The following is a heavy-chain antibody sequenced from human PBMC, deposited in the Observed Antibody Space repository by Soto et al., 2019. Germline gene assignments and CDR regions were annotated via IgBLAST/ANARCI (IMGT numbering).Heavy chain of an antibody. CDR1: GFSLSTSGVG. CDR2: IYWDDDK. J-gene: IGHJ5*02. D-gene: IGHD6-6*01. Sequence: SGPTLVKPTQTLTLTCTFSGFSLSTSGVGVGWIRQPPGKALEWLALIYWDDDKRYSPSLKSRLTITKDTSKNQVVLTMTNMDPVDTATYYCAHRMVWGSSSSGRDWFDPWGQGTLVTVSS. CDR3: AHRMVWGSSSSGRDWFDP. V-gene: IGHV2-5*02.